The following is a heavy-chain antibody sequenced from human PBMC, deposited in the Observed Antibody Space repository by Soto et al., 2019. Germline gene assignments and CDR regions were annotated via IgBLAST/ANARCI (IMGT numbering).Heavy chain of an antibody. CDR1: GYTFTSYG. J-gene: IGHJ4*02. CDR2: ISAYNGNT. V-gene: IGHV1-18*01. CDR3: ARTYYDIFTGYYYYFDY. Sequence: QVQLVQSGAEVKKPGASVKVSCKASGYTFTSYGISWVRQAPGQGLEWMGWISAYNGNTNYAQKLQGRVTMTTDTSTSTAYMQLRSLRSADTAWYLCARTYYDIFTGYYYYFDYWGQGTLVTVSS. D-gene: IGHD3-9*01.